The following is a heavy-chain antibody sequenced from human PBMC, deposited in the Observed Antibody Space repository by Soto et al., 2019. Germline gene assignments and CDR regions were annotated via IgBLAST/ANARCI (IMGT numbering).Heavy chain of an antibody. CDR2: ISGSGGST. V-gene: IGHV3-23*01. J-gene: IGHJ1*01. D-gene: IGHD6-13*01. CDR3: APPRPGTKQQLVRDFQH. CDR1: GFTFSSYA. Sequence: GGSLRLSCAASGFTFSSYAMSWVRQAPGKGLEWVSAISGSGGSTYYADSVKGRFTISRDNSKNTLYLQMNSLRAEDKAVYFCAPPRPGTKQQLVRDFQHWGQGTLVTVSS.